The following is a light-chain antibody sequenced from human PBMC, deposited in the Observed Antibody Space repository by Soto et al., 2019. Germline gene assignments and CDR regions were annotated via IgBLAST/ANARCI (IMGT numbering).Light chain of an antibody. J-gene: IGKJ1*01. CDR1: QSVSRI. Sequence: EIVMTQSPGTLSVPPGERTTLSCRASQSVSRILAWYQQKPGQAPRLLIYGASTRATGIPVRFSGSGSGTEFTLTISSLQSEDFAVYYCQKYDKWPPKFGQGTKVDIK. V-gene: IGKV3-15*01. CDR2: GAS. CDR3: QKYDKWPPK.